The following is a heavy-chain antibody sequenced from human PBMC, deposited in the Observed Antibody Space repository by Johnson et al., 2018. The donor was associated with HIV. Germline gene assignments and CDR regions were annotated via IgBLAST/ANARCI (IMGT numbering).Heavy chain of an antibody. Sequence: VQLVESGGGVVQPGRSLRLSCAASGFTFSSYAMHWVRQAPGKGLEWVANIKGDGSEKYHVDSVRGRFTISRDNAKNSLYLQMNSLRAEDTAVYYCARAGGSSLAFDIWGQGTMVTVSS. CDR3: ARAGGSSLAFDI. D-gene: IGHD6-6*01. J-gene: IGHJ3*02. CDR2: IKGDGSEK. CDR1: GFTFSSYA. V-gene: IGHV3-7*02.